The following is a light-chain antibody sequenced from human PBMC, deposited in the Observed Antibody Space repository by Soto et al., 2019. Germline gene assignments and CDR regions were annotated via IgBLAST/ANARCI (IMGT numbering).Light chain of an antibody. J-gene: IGKJ1*01. CDR3: QHYNSYSEA. CDR1: QTISSW. CDR2: KAS. V-gene: IGKV1-5*03. Sequence: DIQMTQSPSSVSASVGDRVTIACRASQTISSWLAWYQQKPGKAPKLLIYKASTLKSGVPSRFSGSGSETEFTLTISSLQPDDFATYYCQHYNSYSEAFGQGTKVDIK.